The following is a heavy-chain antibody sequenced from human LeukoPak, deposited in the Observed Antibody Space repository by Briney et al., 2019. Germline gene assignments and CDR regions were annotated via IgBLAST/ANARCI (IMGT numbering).Heavy chain of an antibody. CDR3: ARVEGTMVRGVIHNYFDY. J-gene: IGHJ4*02. V-gene: IGHV4-39*07. CDR2: IYYSGST. Sequence: SETLSLTCTVSGGSISSSSYYWGWIRQPPGKGLEWIGSIYYSGSTYYNPSLKSRVTISVDTSKNQFSLKLSSVTAADTAVYYCARVEGTMVRGVIHNYFDYWGQGTLVTVSS. CDR1: GGSISSSSYY. D-gene: IGHD3-10*01.